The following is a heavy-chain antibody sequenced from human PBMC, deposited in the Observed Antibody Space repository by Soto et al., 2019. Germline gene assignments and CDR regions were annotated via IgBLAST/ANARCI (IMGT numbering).Heavy chain of an antibody. CDR3: AKVDAGMITGFCIAMDV. V-gene: IGHV3-23*01. D-gene: IGHD3-16*01. Sequence: EVQLLESGGGLVQPGGSLRLSCAASGFSFGTYAMSWVRLAPGKGLEWVSGISGSGGSTFFADSVKGRFTISRDNSKNTVYLQMNSLRADDTAVYYCAKVDAGMITGFCIAMDVWGQGTTVTVSS. J-gene: IGHJ6*02. CDR1: GFSFGTYA. CDR2: ISGSGGST.